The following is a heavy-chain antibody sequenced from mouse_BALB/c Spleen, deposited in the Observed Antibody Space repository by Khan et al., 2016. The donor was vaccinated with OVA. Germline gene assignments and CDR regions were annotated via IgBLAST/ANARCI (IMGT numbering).Heavy chain of an antibody. CDR3: ASGLGRYYALDY. CDR1: GYSITSDYA. J-gene: IGHJ4*01. CDR2: ISYSGST. V-gene: IGHV3-2*02. Sequence: EVKLLESGPGLVKPSQSLSLTCTVTGYSITSDYAWNWIRQFPGNKLEWMGYISYSGSTTYNPSLKSRISITRDTSKDQFFLQLKSVTSEDTATXSCASGLGRYYALDYWGQGTSVTVSS. D-gene: IGHD4-1*01.